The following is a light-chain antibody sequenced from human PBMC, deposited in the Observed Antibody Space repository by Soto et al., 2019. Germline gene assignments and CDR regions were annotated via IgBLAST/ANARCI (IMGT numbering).Light chain of an antibody. CDR1: QGISSY. Sequence: IQLTQSPSSLSASVGDRVTINCRASQGISSYLAWYQQKPGKAPKFLIYAASTLQSGVPSRFTGSGSGTDFTLTITSLQPEDFATYYCQQYNSAPITFGQGTRLEIK. J-gene: IGKJ5*01. CDR2: AAS. CDR3: QQYNSAPIT. V-gene: IGKV1-9*01.